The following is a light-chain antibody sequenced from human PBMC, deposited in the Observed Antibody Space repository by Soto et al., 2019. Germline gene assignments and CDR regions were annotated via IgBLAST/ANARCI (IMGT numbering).Light chain of an antibody. Sequence: QSGLTHPPSVSGSPGQSVTISCTGTSGEVGSYNRVSWYQQPPGTAPKVMIYEVSNRPSGVPDRFSGSKSGNTASLTISGLQAEDEADYYCSLYTSSSTYVFGTGTKVTV. V-gene: IGLV2-18*01. CDR1: SGEVGSYNR. J-gene: IGLJ1*01. CDR3: SLYTSSSTYV. CDR2: EVS.